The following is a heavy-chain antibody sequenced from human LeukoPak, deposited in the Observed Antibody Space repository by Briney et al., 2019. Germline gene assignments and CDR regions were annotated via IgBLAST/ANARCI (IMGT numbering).Heavy chain of an antibody. CDR2: ISSSGSTI. CDR3: ARDFPDPISSMVRGVTYFDY. J-gene: IGHJ4*02. Sequence: QPGGSLRLSCAASGFTFSSYAMSWVRQAPGKGLEWVSYISSSGSTIYYADSVKGRFTISRDNAKNSLYLQMNSLRAEDTAVYYCARDFPDPISSMVRGVTYFDYWGQGALVTVSS. CDR1: GFTFSSYA. V-gene: IGHV3-48*03. D-gene: IGHD3-10*01.